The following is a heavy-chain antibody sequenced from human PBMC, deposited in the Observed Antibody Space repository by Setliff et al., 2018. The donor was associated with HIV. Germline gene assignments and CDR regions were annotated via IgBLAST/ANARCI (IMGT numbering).Heavy chain of an antibody. Sequence: ALVKVSCKASGYTFTGYYMHWVRQAPGQGLEWMGRINPNSGGTNYAQKFQGRVTMTRDTSISTAYMELSRLRSDDTAVYYCARPGIAVAGTRALDYWGQGTLVTVSS. J-gene: IGHJ4*02. CDR2: INPNSGGT. CDR3: ARPGIAVAGTRALDY. CDR1: GYTFTGYY. D-gene: IGHD6-19*01. V-gene: IGHV1-2*06.